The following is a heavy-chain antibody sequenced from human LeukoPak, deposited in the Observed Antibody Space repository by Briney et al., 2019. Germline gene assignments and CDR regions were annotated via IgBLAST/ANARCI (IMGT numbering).Heavy chain of an antibody. D-gene: IGHD1-26*01. CDR2: MSWDGSSI. J-gene: IGHJ3*02. CDR1: GFTLSPYT. CDR3: AGDGKGGATDGFDI. Sequence: GGSLRLSCAASGFTLSPYTMHWVHRAPGKGLQWVALMSWDGSSIQYGDSVKGRFAISRDNSKNTLYLQMNSLRPEDTAVYYCAGDGKGGATDGFDIWGQGTMVTVSS. V-gene: IGHV3-30*09.